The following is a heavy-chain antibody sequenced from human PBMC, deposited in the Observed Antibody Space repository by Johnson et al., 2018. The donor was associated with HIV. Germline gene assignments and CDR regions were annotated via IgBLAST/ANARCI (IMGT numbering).Heavy chain of an antibody. Sequence: VQLVESGGGVVQPGRSLRLSCAASGFTFSSMHWDRQAPGKGLEWVANIKQDGSEKYYVDSVKGRFTISRDNAKNSLYLQMDSLRAEDTAVYYCARKGDAFDIWGQGTVVTVSS. CDR3: ARKGDAFDI. J-gene: IGHJ3*02. CDR1: GFTFSS. V-gene: IGHV3-7*03. CDR2: IKQDGSEK.